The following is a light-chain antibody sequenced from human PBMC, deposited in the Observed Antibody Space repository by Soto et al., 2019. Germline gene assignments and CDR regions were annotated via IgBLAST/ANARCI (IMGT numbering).Light chain of an antibody. J-gene: IGLJ2*01. CDR1: NIGSKS. V-gene: IGLV3-21*01. CDR2: YDS. CDR3: QVWESSSDHVV. Sequence: SYELTQPPSVSVAPGKTARITCGGNNIGSKSVHWYQQKPGQAPVLVIYYDSARPSGIPERFSGSNSGNTATLTISRVEAGDEADYYCQVWESSSDHVVFGGGTKLTVL.